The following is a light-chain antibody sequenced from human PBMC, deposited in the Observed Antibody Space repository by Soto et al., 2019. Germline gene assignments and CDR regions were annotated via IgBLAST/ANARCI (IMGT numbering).Light chain of an antibody. Sequence: DIQMTQSPSTLSGSVGDRVTITCRASQTISSWLAWYQQKPGKAPKLLIYKASTLKSGVPSRFSGSGSGTEFTLTISSLQPDDFATYHCQHYNSYSESFGQGTKAELK. CDR2: KAS. CDR3: QHYNSYSES. V-gene: IGKV1-5*03. CDR1: QTISSW. J-gene: IGKJ1*01.